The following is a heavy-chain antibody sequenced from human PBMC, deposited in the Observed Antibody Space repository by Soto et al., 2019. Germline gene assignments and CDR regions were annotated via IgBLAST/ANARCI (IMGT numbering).Heavy chain of an antibody. CDR1: GDSISSPKW. CDR3: AYSPVWASQDL. Sequence: QVQLQESGPGLVKPSGTLSLTCAVSGDSISSPKWWTWVRQPPGKGLEWIGDMLHSGTTNYNPSLKSRVTISVDTSKNPFSLNLYSVTAADTAVYYCAYSPVWASQDLWGPGTLVIVSS. CDR2: MLHSGTT. V-gene: IGHV4-4*02. J-gene: IGHJ3*01. D-gene: IGHD4-4*01.